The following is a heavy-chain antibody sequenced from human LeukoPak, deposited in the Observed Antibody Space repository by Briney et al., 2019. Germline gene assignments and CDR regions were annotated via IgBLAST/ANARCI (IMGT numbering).Heavy chain of an antibody. Sequence: SETLSLTCTVSGGSISSYYWSWIRQPPGRGLEWIGYIYYSGSTNYNPSLKSRVTLSVDTSQNQFSLKLTSVTAADTAVYYCAGHTLVGSYWYFDLWGRGTLVTVSS. J-gene: IGHJ2*01. D-gene: IGHD1-26*01. CDR2: IYYSGST. V-gene: IGHV4-59*08. CDR3: AGHTLVGSYWYFDL. CDR1: GGSISSYY.